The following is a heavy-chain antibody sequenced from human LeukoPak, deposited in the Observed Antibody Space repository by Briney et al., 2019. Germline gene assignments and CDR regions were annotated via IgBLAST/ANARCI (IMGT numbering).Heavy chain of an antibody. CDR1: GFTFDDSA. CDR3: ARDRLYYMDV. Sequence: GRSLRLSCAASGFTFDDSAMHWVRQAPGKGLEWVSGINWNSDTIGYADSVKGRFTISRDNAKNALYLQINSLRAEDSALYYCARDRLYYMDVWGKGTTVTVSS. V-gene: IGHV3-9*01. CDR2: INWNSDTI. J-gene: IGHJ6*03.